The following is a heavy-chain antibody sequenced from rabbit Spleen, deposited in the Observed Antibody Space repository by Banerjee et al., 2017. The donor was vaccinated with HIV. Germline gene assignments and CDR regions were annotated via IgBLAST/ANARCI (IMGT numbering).Heavy chain of an antibody. V-gene: IGHV1S45*01. CDR1: GFSFSDRDV. CDR3: ARDRSTSSGYYFGFNL. Sequence: QEQLEESGGGLVKPEGSLTLTCKASGFSFSDRDVMCWVRQAPGKGLEWIACINIVTGKSVYASWAKGRFILSRTSSTTVTLQMTSLTAADTATYFCARDRSTSSGYYFGFNLWGQGTLVTVS. J-gene: IGHJ4*01. CDR2: INIVTGKS. D-gene: IGHD1-1*01.